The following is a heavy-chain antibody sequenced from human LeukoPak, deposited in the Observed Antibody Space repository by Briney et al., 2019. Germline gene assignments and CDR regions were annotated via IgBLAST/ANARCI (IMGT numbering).Heavy chain of an antibody. Sequence: GGSLRLSCAASGFTFSNYAMNWVRQAPGKGLEWLAVISYDGSSTYYADSLKGRFTISRDNSKNTLFLQMNSLRVEDTAVYYCAKGTGYSSSPLDYWGQGTLVTVSS. CDR2: ISYDGSST. D-gene: IGHD6-13*01. CDR3: AKGTGYSSSPLDY. J-gene: IGHJ4*02. V-gene: IGHV3-30*18. CDR1: GFTFSNYA.